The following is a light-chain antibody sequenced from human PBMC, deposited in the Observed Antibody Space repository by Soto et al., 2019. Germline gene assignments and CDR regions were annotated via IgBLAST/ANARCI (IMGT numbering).Light chain of an antibody. J-gene: IGKJ4*01. V-gene: IGKV3D-20*02. CDR3: QHRSSWPLT. CDR2: GAS. CDR1: QSVSSNY. Sequence: EIVMTQSPATLSVSPGERATLSCSASQSVSSNYLVWYQQKPGQAPRLLIYGASSRATGIPARFSGSGSGTDFTLTISSLEPEDFAVYYCQHRSSWPLTFGGGTKVDIK.